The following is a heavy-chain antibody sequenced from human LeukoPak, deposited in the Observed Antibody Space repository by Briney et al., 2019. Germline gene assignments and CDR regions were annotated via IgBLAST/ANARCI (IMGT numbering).Heavy chain of an antibody. CDR2: IYYSGST. D-gene: IGHD3-10*01. J-gene: IGHJ6*04. Sequence: PSETLSLTCTVSGGSISSHYWSWIRQPPGKGLEWIGYIYYSGSTNYNPSLKSRVTISVDTSKNQSSLKLSSVTAADTAVYYCARGSYYYGSGRMDVWGKGTTVTVSS. V-gene: IGHV4-59*11. CDR3: ARGSYYYGSGRMDV. CDR1: GGSISSHY.